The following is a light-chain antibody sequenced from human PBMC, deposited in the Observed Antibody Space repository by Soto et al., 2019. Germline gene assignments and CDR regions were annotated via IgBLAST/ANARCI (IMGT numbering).Light chain of an antibody. CDR1: QSLSSSS. Sequence: EIVLTQAPGTLSLSPGERATLSCRAIQSLSSSSLAWYQQKPGQAPRLLISGASSRAADIPDRFSGSGSGTDFTLTINRMEPEDFAVYYCQQYDSSPRTFGQGTKV. CDR2: GAS. CDR3: QQYDSSPRT. V-gene: IGKV3-20*01. J-gene: IGKJ1*01.